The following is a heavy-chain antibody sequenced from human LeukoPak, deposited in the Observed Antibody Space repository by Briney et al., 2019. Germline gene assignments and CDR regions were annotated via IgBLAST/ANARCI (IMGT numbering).Heavy chain of an antibody. Sequence: ASVKVSCKASGYTFTGYYMHWVRQAPGQGLEWMGWINPNSGGTNYAQKFQGWVTMTRDTSISTAYMELSRLRSDDTAVYYCASGLGYCSSTSCGVYAFDIWGQGTMVTVSS. V-gene: IGHV1-2*04. J-gene: IGHJ3*02. CDR3: ASGLGYCSSTSCGVYAFDI. D-gene: IGHD2-2*01. CDR1: GYTFTGYY. CDR2: INPNSGGT.